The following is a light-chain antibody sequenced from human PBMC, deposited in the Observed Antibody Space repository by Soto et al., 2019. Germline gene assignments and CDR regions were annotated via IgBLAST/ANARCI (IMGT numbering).Light chain of an antibody. J-gene: IGLJ1*01. Sequence: QSVLTQPPSVSAAPGQKVTISCSGSSSNIGDNYVSWYQQLSGTAPKLLIYENNKRPSGIPDRFSGSKSGTSATLGITGLQTGDEADYYCGTWDSSLSAFVFETGTRSPS. V-gene: IGLV1-51*02. CDR1: SSNIGDNY. CDR3: GTWDSSLSAFV. CDR2: ENN.